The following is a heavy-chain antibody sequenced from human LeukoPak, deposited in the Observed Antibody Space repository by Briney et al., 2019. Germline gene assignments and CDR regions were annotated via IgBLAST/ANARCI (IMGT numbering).Heavy chain of an antibody. J-gene: IGHJ2*01. Sequence: SETLSLTCAVYGGSISSYYWSWIRQPPGKGLEWIGGIIHIGITNYNPSLKSRVTISLDTSKSQFSLKLSSVTAADTAVYYCAPRNGYDYRWFFDLWGRGTLVTVSS. V-gene: IGHV4-34*12. D-gene: IGHD5-12*01. CDR2: IIHIGIT. CDR3: APRNGYDYRWFFDL. CDR1: GGSISSYY.